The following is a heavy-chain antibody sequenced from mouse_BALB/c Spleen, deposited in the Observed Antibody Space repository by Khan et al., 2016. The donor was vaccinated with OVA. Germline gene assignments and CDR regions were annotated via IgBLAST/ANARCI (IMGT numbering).Heavy chain of an antibody. Sequence: LQQSGPELVKPGASVKVSCKASGYSFTDYNMFWVKQSLGKSLEWIGYIDPYNGGTNYNQKFMGKATLTVDKSSSTAFMQLNSLTSEDSAVYYCALIYHYGSGFDYWGQGTTLTGSS. V-gene: IGHV1S135*01. J-gene: IGHJ2*01. CDR2: IDPYNGGT. D-gene: IGHD1-1*01. CDR1: GYSFTDYN. CDR3: ALIYHYGSGFDY.